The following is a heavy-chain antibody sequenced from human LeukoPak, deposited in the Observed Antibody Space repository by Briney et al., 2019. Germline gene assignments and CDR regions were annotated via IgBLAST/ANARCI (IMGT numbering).Heavy chain of an antibody. D-gene: IGHD3-10*01. CDR1: GGSISSGGYS. CDR3: ARDSGMVRGEAYYYYGMDV. Sequence: IPSETLSLTCAVSGGSISSGGYSWSWIRRPPGKGLEWIGYIYHSGSTYYNPSLKSRVTISVDRSKNQFSLKLSSVTAADTAVYYCARDSGMVRGEAYYYYGMDVWGKGTTVTVSS. V-gene: IGHV4-30-2*01. CDR2: IYHSGST. J-gene: IGHJ6*04.